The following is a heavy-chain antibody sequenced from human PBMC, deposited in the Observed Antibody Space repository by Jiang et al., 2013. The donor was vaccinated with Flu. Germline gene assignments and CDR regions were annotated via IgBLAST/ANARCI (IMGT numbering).Heavy chain of an antibody. CDR3: ARYYSGDDRQFDY. V-gene: IGHV3-53*01. Sequence: QLLESGGGLIQPGGSLRLSCAASGITVRSNYISWVRQAPGKGLDWVSIIYSAGTTHYADSVKGRFTISRDNSKNTVYLQMNSLGAEDTAVYYCARYYSGDDRQFDYWGQGTLVTVSS. J-gene: IGHJ4*02. CDR2: IYSAGTT. CDR1: GITVRSNY. D-gene: IGHD2/OR15-2a*01.